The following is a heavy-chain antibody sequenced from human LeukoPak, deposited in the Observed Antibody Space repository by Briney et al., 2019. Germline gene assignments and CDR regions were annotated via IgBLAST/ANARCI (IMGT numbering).Heavy chain of an antibody. J-gene: IGHJ5*02. CDR3: ARPNWNNWFDP. D-gene: IGHD1-1*01. V-gene: IGHV4-34*01. Sequence: PSETLSLTCAVYGGSFSGYYWSWIRQPPGKGLEWIGEINHSGSTNYNPSLKSRVTISVDTSKNQFSLKLSSVTAADTAVYYCARPNWNNWFDPWGQGTLVTVS. CDR1: GGSFSGYY. CDR2: INHSGST.